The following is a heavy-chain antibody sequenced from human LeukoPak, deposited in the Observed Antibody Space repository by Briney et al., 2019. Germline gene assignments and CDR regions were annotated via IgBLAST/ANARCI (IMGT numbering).Heavy chain of an antibody. CDR3: ARGREQQLVPPTRRMFDP. J-gene: IGHJ5*02. V-gene: IGHV4-34*01. CDR2: INHSGST. Sequence: SETLSLTCAVYGGSFSGYYWSWIRQPPGKGLGWIGEINHSGSTNYNPSLKSRVTISVDTSKNQFSLKLSSVTAADTAVYYCARGREQQLVPPTRRMFDPWGQGTLVTVSS. D-gene: IGHD6-13*01. CDR1: GGSFSGYY.